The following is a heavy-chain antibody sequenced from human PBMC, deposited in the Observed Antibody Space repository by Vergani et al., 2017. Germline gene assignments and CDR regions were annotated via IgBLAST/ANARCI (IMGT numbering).Heavy chain of an antibody. Sequence: QVQLQESGPGLVKPSQTLSLTCTVSGGSISSGDYYWSWIRQPPGKGLEWIGEINHSGSTNYNPSLKSRVTISVDTSKNQFSLKLSSVTAADTAVYYCASGLRFLEWLPRYWGQGTLVTVSS. CDR3: ASGLRFLEWLPRY. J-gene: IGHJ4*02. D-gene: IGHD3-3*01. CDR1: GGSISSGDYY. CDR2: INHSGST. V-gene: IGHV4-30-4*08.